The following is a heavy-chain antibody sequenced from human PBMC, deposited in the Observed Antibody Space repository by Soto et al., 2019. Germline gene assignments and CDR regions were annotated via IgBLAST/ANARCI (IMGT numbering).Heavy chain of an antibody. CDR2: IMPIFGTA. J-gene: IGHJ4*02. CDR1: GCTFSSYA. D-gene: IGHD3-10*01. Sequence: SVKVSCKASGCTFSSYAISWVRQAPVQGLEWMGGIMPIFGTANYAQKFQGRVTITADESTSTAYMELSSLRSEDTAVYYCARVGYYGSGSYYRAYFDYWGQGTLVTVSS. CDR3: ARVGYYGSGSYYRAYFDY. V-gene: IGHV1-69*13.